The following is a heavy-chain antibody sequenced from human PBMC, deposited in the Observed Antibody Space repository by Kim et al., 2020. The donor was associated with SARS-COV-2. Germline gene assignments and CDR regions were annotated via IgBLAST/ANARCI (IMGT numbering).Heavy chain of an antibody. CDR3: TRHGVVALYYYYYYGMDV. V-gene: IGHV3-49*03. J-gene: IGHJ6*02. Sequence: GGSLRLFCTASGFTFGDYAMSWFRQAPGKGLEWVGFIRSKAYGGTTEYAASVKGRFTISRDDSKSIAYLQMNSLKTEDTAVYYCTRHGVVALYYYYYYGMDVWGQGTTVTVSS. CDR2: IRSKAYGGTT. D-gene: IGHD2-15*01. CDR1: GFTFGDYA.